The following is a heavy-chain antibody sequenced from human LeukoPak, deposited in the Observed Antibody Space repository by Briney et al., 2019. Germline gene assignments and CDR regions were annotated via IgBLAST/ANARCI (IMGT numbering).Heavy chain of an antibody. V-gene: IGHV3-66*01. CDR2: IYSGGST. CDR1: GFTVSSNY. D-gene: IGHD5-12*01. CDR3: ARGDKYSGYDLFNWPRGPFDY. J-gene: IGHJ4*02. Sequence: GGSLRFSCAASGFTVSSNYMSWVRQAPGKGLEWVSVIYSGGSTYYADSVKGRFTISRDNSKNTLYLQMNSLRAEDTAVYYCARGDKYSGYDLFNWPRGPFDYWGQGTLVTVSS.